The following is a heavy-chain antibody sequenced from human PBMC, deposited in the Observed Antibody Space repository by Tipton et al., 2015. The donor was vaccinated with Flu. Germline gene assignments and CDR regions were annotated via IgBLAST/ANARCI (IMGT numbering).Heavy chain of an antibody. CDR1: GFILGDYW. V-gene: IGHV3-7*01. CDR2: INQDGSVK. CDR3: TRRLVED. Sequence: SLRLSCAASGFILGDYWMAWVRQAPGKGLEWVANINQDGSVKYYVDSVKGRFTISRDNAKDSLYLQMNNLRAEDTAMYYCTRRLVEDWGQGTQVTVSS. J-gene: IGHJ4*02.